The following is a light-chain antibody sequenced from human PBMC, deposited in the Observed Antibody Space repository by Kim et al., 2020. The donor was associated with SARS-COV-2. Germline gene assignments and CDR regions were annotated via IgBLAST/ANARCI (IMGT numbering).Light chain of an antibody. CDR1: SNNVGNQG. CDR3: SAWDSSLSAWV. J-gene: IGLJ3*02. V-gene: IGLV10-54*01. CDR2: RNN. Sequence: LTQPPSVSKGSRQTATLTCTGNSNNVGNQGAAWLQQHQCHPPKLLSYRNNNRPSGISASLSASRSGNTASLTITGLQPEDGADYYCSAWDSSLSAWVFGGGTQLTVL.